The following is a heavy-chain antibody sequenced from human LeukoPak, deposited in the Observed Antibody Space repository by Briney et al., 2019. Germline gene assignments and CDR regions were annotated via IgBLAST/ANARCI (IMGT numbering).Heavy chain of an antibody. CDR2: NSAYNGNT. J-gene: IGHJ5*02. CDR1: GYTFTSYG. D-gene: IGHD2-2*01. CDR3: ARDLVFEDIVVVPAAMGWFDP. V-gene: IGHV1-18*01. Sequence: ASVKVSCKASGYTFTSYGISWVRQAPGQGLEWMGWNSAYNGNTNYAQKLQGRVTMTTDTSTSTAYMELRSLRSDDTAVYYCARDLVFEDIVVVPAAMGWFDPWGQGTLVTVSS.